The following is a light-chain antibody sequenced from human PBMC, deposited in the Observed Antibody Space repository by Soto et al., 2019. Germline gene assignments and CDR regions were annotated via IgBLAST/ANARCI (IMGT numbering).Light chain of an antibody. Sequence: EIVLTQSPGTLSLSPGERATLSCRASQSISSSYLAWYQQKPGQAPRPLIYGASSRATGIPDRFSGSGSGKDFPLTISRLEPEDFAVYYCQQYVSSPWTFGQGTKVEIK. V-gene: IGKV3-20*01. CDR3: QQYVSSPWT. J-gene: IGKJ1*01. CDR2: GAS. CDR1: QSISSSY.